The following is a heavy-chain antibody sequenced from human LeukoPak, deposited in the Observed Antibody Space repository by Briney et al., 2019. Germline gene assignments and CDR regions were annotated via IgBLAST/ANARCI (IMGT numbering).Heavy chain of an antibody. CDR2: IDNEGSST. V-gene: IGHV3-74*01. CDR1: GFTFSSYW. J-gene: IGHJ5*02. Sequence: GGSLRLSCAASGFTFSSYWMHWVRQAPGKGLVWVSRIDNEGSSTSYADSVKGRFTISRDNAKNSLYLQMNSLRAEDTAVYYCARVIGGMRYFDWYNWFDPWGQGTLVTVSS. CDR3: ARVIGGMRYFDWYNWFDP. D-gene: IGHD3-9*01.